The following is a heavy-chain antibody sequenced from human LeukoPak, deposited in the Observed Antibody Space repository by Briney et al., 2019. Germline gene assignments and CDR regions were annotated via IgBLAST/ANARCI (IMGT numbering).Heavy chain of an antibody. Sequence: GGSLRPSCAASGFTFSSYSMNWVRQAPGKGLEWVSSISSSSSYTYYADSVKGRFTISRDNAKNSLYLQMNSLRAEDTAVYYCARDSRQNWFDPWGQGTLVTVSS. CDR2: ISSSSSYT. D-gene: IGHD2-2*01. CDR3: ARDSRQNWFDP. CDR1: GFTFSSYS. J-gene: IGHJ5*02. V-gene: IGHV3-21*01.